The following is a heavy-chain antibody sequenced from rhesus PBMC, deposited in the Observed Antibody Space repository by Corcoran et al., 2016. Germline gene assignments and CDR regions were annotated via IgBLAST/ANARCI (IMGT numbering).Heavy chain of an antibody. CDR3: ARDRGGRPFYVFDV. Sequence: QVQLQESGPGVVRPSATLSLTCDVSGGSIRDNYRWSWLRQPPGKGLEWIGYIYGSNTNANYSPDLKIRVTISKDTSKNQFSLKVNSVTAADSAVYYCARDRGGRPFYVFDVWGPGVLVTVSP. D-gene: IGHD1-44*02. J-gene: IGHJ5-1*01. CDR1: GGSIRDNYR. V-gene: IGHV4S10*01. CDR2: IYGSNTNA.